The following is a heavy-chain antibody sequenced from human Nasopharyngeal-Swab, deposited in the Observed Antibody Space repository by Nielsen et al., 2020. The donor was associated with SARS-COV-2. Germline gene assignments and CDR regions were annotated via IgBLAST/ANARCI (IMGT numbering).Heavy chain of an antibody. J-gene: IGHJ1*01. Sequence: GESLKISCAASGFTFSSYAMSWVRQAPGKGLEWVSSISHSTTYIWYADSVKGRFTISRDNAKNSLYLQMNNLRADDTAIYYCARTAAFCGDDCYSEYFQHWGQGTLVTVSS. CDR1: GFTFSSYA. CDR2: ISHSTTYI. V-gene: IGHV3-21*01. CDR3: ARTAAFCGDDCYSEYFQH. D-gene: IGHD2-21*02.